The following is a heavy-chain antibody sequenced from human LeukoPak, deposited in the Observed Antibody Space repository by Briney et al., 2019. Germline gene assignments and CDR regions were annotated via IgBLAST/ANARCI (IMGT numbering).Heavy chain of an antibody. CDR1: GGSISSYY. CDR3: ARESNWFDP. J-gene: IGHJ5*02. CDR2: IYYSGST. Sequence: SETLPLTCTVSGGSISSYYWSWIRQPPGKGLEWIGYIYYSGSTNYNPSLKSRVTISVDTSKNQFSLKLSSVTAADTAVYYCARESNWFDPWGQGTLVTVSS. V-gene: IGHV4-59*01.